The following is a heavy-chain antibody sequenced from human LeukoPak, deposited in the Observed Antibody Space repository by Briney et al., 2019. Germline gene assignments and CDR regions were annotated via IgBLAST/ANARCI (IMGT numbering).Heavy chain of an antibody. Sequence: GGSLRLSCAASGFTFSSFAMSWVRQAPGKGLEWVSTISGSGGSTNYADSVKGRFTFSRDNSKNTLYLQMNSLRAEDTAVYYCAKDPGVVPAHYFDYWGQGTLVTVSS. CDR3: AKDPGVVPAHYFDY. J-gene: IGHJ4*02. CDR1: GFTFSSFA. V-gene: IGHV3-23*01. D-gene: IGHD2-2*01. CDR2: ISGSGGST.